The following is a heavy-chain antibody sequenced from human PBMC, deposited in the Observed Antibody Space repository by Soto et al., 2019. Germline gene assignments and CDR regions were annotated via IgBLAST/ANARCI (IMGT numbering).Heavy chain of an antibody. CDR3: ARVFRGDLAYCGGDRYSQLDY. J-gene: IGHJ4*02. D-gene: IGHD2-21*02. CDR1: CISISSYY. Sequence: SETLSLTYTASCISISSYYLSWIRQPQGKALEWIAYIYYSGSTNYHPCLKSRVTISGDTSKNQFSLKLSSVTAADTAVYYCARVFRGDLAYCGGDRYSQLDYWGQGTLVTVSS. CDR2: IYYSGST. V-gene: IGHV4-59*01.